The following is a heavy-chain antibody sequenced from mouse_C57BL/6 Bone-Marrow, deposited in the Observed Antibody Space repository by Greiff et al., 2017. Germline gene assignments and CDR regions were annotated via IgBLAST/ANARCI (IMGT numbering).Heavy chain of an antibody. CDR1: GFNIKDDY. J-gene: IGHJ4*01. Sequence: VQLQQSGAELVRPGASVKLSCTASGFNIKDDYMHWVKQRPEQGLEWIGWIDPENGDTEYASKFQGKATITADTSSKTAYLQLSRLTSEDTAVYYCTTRWLLPFYAMDYWGQGTSVTVSS. CDR2: IDPENGDT. CDR3: TTRWLLPFYAMDY. V-gene: IGHV14-4*01. D-gene: IGHD2-3*01.